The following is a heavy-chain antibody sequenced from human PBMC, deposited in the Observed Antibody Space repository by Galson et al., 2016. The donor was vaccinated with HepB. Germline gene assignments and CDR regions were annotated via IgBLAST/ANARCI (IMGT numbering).Heavy chain of an antibody. J-gene: IGHJ4*02. V-gene: IGHV3-23*01. CDR3: AARPAVSPIAPYDY. Sequence: LRLSCAASGFTFSSYAMSWVRQAPGKGLEWVSVISGSGASTYYADSVKGRFTILRDDSKSTLFLHMNSLRAEDTAVYCCAARPAVSPIAPYDYWGQGALLTVSP. D-gene: IGHD2-15*01. CDR1: GFTFSSYA. CDR2: ISGSGAST.